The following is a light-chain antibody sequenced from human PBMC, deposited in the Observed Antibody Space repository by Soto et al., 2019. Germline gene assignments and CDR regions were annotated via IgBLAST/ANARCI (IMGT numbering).Light chain of an antibody. CDR1: QSARIS. J-gene: IGKJ5*01. V-gene: IGKV3-15*01. Sequence: ETVMTQSPATLSVSPGERATLSCRASQSARISLGWYQQKPGQAPRLLIYDVSPRATGVPARFSGSGSGTAFTLTISSPQSEDFAVYYCQQYKNWPPTFGQGTRLEIK. CDR2: DVS. CDR3: QQYKNWPPT.